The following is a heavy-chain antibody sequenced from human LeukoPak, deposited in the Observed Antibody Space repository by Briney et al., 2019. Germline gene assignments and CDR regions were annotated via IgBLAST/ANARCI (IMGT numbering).Heavy chain of an antibody. CDR2: ISSSSSYI. J-gene: IGHJ6*03. V-gene: IGHV3-21*01. CDR3: ARDRYSSSWSKDYYYMDV. D-gene: IGHD6-13*01. Sequence: GGSLRLSCAASGFTFSTYSMNWVRQAPGKGLEWVSSISSSSSYIYYADSVKGRFTISRDNAKNSLYLQMNGLRAEDTAVYYCARDRYSSSWSKDYYYMDVWGKGTTVTVSS. CDR1: GFTFSTYS.